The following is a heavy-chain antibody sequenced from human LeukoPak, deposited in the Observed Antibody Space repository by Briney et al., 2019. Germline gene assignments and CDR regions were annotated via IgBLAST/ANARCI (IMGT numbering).Heavy chain of an antibody. CDR2: IYNTGSA. V-gene: IGHV4-59*01. CDR3: ARSTIRGNYYYAMDV. CDR1: GGSIGSSY. D-gene: IGHD3-10*01. Sequence: PSETLSLTCTVSGGSIGSSYWIWIRQPPGKGLEWIGHIYNTGSANYNPSLKSRVTISIDTSKNQFSLKLSSVTAADTAVYYCARSTIRGNYYYAMDVWGQGTTVTVSS. J-gene: IGHJ6*02.